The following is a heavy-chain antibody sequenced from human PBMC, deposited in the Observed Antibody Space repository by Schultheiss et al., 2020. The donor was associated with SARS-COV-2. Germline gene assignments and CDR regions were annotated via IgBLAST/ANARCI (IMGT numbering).Heavy chain of an antibody. J-gene: IGHJ4*02. Sequence: SETLSLTCTVSGGSISSYSWSWIRQPPGKGLEWIGYIYHSGSTYYNPSLKSRVTISVDRSKNQFSLKLSSVTAADTAVYYCAASVRYQLLYDYWGQGTLVTVSS. CDR1: GGSISSYS. CDR2: IYHSGST. D-gene: IGHD2-2*01. CDR3: AASVRYQLLYDY. V-gene: IGHV4-30-2*01.